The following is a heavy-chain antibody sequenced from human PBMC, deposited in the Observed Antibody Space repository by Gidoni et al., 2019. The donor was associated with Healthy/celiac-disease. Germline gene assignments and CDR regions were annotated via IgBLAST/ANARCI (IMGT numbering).Heavy chain of an antibody. CDR1: GGSISSSNW. CDR3: ARARGGGKLSSKILGGFDP. D-gene: IGHD3-16*02. Sequence: QVQLQESGPGLVKPSGTLSLTCAVSGGSISSSNWWSWVRQPPGKGLAWIGEIYHSGSTNYNPSLKSRVTISVDKSKNQFSLKLSSVTAADTAVYYCARARGGGKLSSKILGGFDPWGQGTLVTVSS. J-gene: IGHJ5*02. CDR2: IYHSGST. V-gene: IGHV4-4*02.